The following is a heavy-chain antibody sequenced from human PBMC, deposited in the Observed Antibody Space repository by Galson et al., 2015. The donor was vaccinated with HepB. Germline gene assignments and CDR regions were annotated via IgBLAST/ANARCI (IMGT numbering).Heavy chain of an antibody. CDR2: IDPSDSYT. CDR1: GYSFTNYW. Sequence: QSGAEVKKPGESLRISCKGSGYSFTNYWISWVRQMPGKGLEWMGRIDPSDSYTNYSPSFQGHVALSADKSISTAYLQWSTLKASDTAMYYCARHPLVVVPAAMPDGMDVWGQGTTVTVSS. J-gene: IGHJ6*02. D-gene: IGHD2-2*01. V-gene: IGHV5-10-1*01. CDR3: ARHPLVVVPAAMPDGMDV.